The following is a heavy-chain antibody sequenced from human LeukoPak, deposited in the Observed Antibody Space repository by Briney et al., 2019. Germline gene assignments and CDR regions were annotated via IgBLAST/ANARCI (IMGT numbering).Heavy chain of an antibody. J-gene: IGHJ5*02. V-gene: IGHV1-46*01. Sequence: ASVKVSCKASGYSFTGYYMHWVRQAPGQGLEWMGIINPSGGSTSYAQKFQGRVTMTRDMSTSTVYMELSSLRSEDTAVYYCARVPGYYGSSPWGQGTLVTVSS. D-gene: IGHD3-10*01. CDR1: GYSFTGYY. CDR3: ARVPGYYGSSP. CDR2: INPSGGST.